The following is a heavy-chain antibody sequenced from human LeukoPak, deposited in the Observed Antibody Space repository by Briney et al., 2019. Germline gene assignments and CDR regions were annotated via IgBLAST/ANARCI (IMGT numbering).Heavy chain of an antibody. Sequence: SETLSLTCTVSGGSMSTSIYYWGWIRQPPGKGLEWVGSFGHGRQAFHNPSLNSRVTISVDTSKNQFSLRLRSVTAADTAMYFCGRHAPYSNYDLWGQGTLVTVSS. J-gene: IGHJ5*02. D-gene: IGHD2/OR15-2a*01. CDR1: GGSMSTSIYY. CDR2: FGHGRQA. V-gene: IGHV4-39*01. CDR3: GRHAPYSNYDL.